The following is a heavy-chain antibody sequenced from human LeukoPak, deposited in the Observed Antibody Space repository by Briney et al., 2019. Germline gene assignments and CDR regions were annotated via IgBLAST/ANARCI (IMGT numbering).Heavy chain of an antibody. CDR3: AREGTGNRGFDS. CDR1: GFTVSTNY. D-gene: IGHD3/OR15-3a*01. J-gene: IGHJ4*02. Sequence: PGGSLRLSCAASGFTVSTNYMNWVRQAPGKGLERVSVIDSESSTFYADSVKGRFTISRDNSKNTVYLQMSSLRADDTAVYYCAREGTGNRGFDSWGQGTQVTVSS. CDR2: IDSESST. V-gene: IGHV3-53*01.